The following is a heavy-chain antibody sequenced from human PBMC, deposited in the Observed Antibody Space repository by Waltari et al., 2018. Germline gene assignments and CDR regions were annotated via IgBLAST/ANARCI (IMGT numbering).Heavy chain of an antibody. CDR2: INRDGSEI. J-gene: IGHJ4*02. D-gene: IGHD3-22*01. CDR1: GVTFGTYW. CDR3: ARGLYDTSGCLDY. V-gene: IGHV3-7*03. Sequence: EVQLVQSGGGLVQPGGSLRPSCAACGVTFGTYWMNWVRQAPGKGLEWVANINRDGSEIHYVDSMRGRFTISRDNTENSLSLQMNSLRAEDTALYYCARGLYDTSGCLDYWGQGTLVAVSS.